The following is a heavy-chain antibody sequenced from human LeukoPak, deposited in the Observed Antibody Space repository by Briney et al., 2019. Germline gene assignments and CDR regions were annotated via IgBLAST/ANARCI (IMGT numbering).Heavy chain of an antibody. CDR3: AAELPVSNAFDI. D-gene: IGHD1-1*01. CDR2: INPNSGGT. Sequence: ASVKVSCKASRYTFTGYYMHWVRQAPGQGLEWMGWINPNSGGTNYAQKFQGRVTMTRDTSISTAYMELSRLRSDDTAVYYCAAELPVSNAFDIWGQGTMVTVSS. V-gene: IGHV1-2*02. J-gene: IGHJ3*02. CDR1: RYTFTGYY.